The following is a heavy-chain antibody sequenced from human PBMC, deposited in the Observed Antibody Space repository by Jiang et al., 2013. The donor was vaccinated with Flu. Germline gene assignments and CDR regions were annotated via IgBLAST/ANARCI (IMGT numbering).Heavy chain of an antibody. J-gene: IGHJ3*02. CDR2: TIPIFGTA. Sequence: VQLVESGAEVKKPGSSVKVSCKASGGTFSSYAISWVRQAPGQGLEWMGGTIPIFGTANYAQKFQGRVTITADESTSTAYMELSSLRSEDTAVYYCAREGEEDYGDYGNAFDIWGQGTMVTVSS. CDR1: GGTFSSYA. D-gene: IGHD4-17*01. V-gene: IGHV1-69*01. CDR3: AREGEEDYGDYGNAFDI.